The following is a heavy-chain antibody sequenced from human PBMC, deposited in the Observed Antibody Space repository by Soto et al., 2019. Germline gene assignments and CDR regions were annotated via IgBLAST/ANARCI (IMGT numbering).Heavy chain of an antibody. D-gene: IGHD2-8*01. V-gene: IGHV1-69*02. CDR1: GGTFSSYT. CDR3: ARTVYCTDGVCYTGGFDY. J-gene: IGHJ4*02. Sequence: QVQLVQSGAEVQKPGSSVKVSCKASGGTFSSYTISWVRQAPGQGHEWMGRIIPILGIANYEQKFQGRVMITADKSTSTAYMELSSLRSEDTAVYYCARTVYCTDGVCYTGGFDYWGQGTLVTVSS. CDR2: IIPILGIA.